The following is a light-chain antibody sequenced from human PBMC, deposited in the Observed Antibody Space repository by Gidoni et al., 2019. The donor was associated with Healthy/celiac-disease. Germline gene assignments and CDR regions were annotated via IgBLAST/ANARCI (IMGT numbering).Light chain of an antibody. CDR3: QAWDSSTVV. J-gene: IGLJ2*01. CDR1: KLGDKY. Sequence: SYELTQPPSVSVSPGQTASITCSGDKLGDKYACWYQQKPGQSPVLVIYQDSTRPSGIPERFSGSNSGNTATLTISGTQAMDEADYYCQAWDSSTVVVGGGTKLTVL. CDR2: QDS. V-gene: IGLV3-1*01.